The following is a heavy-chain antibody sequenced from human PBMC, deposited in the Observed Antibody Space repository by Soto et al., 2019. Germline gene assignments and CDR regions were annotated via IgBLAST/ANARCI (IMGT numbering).Heavy chain of an antibody. D-gene: IGHD6-13*01. V-gene: IGHV3-30*18. CDR1: GFTFSSYG. CDR3: AKDSVYSSSWRYFKH. Sequence: PGGSLRLSCAASGFTFSSYGMHWVRQAPGKGLEWVAVISYDGSNKYYADSVKGRFTISRDNSKNTLYLQMNSLRAEDTAVYYCAKDSVYSSSWRYFKHWGQGPLVPVSS. J-gene: IGHJ1*01. CDR2: ISYDGSNK.